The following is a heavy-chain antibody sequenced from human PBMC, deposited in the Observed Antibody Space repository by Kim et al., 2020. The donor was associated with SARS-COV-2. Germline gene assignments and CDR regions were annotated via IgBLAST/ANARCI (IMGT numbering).Heavy chain of an antibody. J-gene: IGHJ5*02. CDR1: GGTFSSYA. CDR3: ARSPSGDSNWFDP. Sequence: SVKVSCKASGGTFSSYAISWVRQAPGQGLEWMGRIIPILGIANYAQKFQGRVTITADKSTSTAYMELSSLRSEDTAVYYCARSPSGDSNWFDPWGQGTLVTVSS. CDR2: IIPILGIA. V-gene: IGHV1-69*04.